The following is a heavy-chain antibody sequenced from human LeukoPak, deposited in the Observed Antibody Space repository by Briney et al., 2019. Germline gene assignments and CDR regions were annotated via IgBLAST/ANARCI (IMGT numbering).Heavy chain of an antibody. Sequence: SETLSLTCTVSGGSISSYYWSWIRQPPGKGLEWIGYIYYSGSTNYNPSLKSRVTISVDTSKNQFSLKLSSVTAADTAVYYCAREATPPEVISLYWYFDLWGRGTLVTVSS. CDR2: IYYSGST. CDR3: AREATPPEVISLYWYFDL. CDR1: GGSISSYY. D-gene: IGHD3-10*01. J-gene: IGHJ2*01. V-gene: IGHV4-59*12.